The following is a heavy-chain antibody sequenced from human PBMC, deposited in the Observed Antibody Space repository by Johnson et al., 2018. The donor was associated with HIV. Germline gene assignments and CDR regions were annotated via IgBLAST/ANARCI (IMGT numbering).Heavy chain of an antibody. CDR1: GFTFSTYG. D-gene: IGHD1-26*01. Sequence: VQLVESGGGLVQPGGSLRLSCAASGFTFSTYGMHWVRQAPGKGLEWVSGFNWNGGSTRYAGSVKGRFTISRDNAKESLYLQMNSLRGEDTALYYCARRDSGSLSFDIWGQGTMVTVSS. J-gene: IGHJ3*02. CDR2: FNWNGGST. CDR3: ARRDSGSLSFDI. V-gene: IGHV3-20*04.